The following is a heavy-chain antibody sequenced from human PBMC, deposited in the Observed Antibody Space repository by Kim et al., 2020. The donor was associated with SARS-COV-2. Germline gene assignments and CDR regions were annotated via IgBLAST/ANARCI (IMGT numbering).Heavy chain of an antibody. Sequence: IYYADTGKGRLTNSRNDAKNSLYLQMNGLRAEDTAVYYCGGSESYGPVDYWGQGTLVTVSS. CDR2: I. CDR3: GGSESYGPVDY. V-gene: IGHV3-11*04. J-gene: IGHJ4*02. D-gene: IGHD3-10*01.